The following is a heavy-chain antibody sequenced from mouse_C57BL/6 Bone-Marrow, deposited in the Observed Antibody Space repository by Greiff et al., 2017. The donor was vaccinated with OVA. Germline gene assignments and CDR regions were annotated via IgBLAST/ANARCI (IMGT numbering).Heavy chain of an antibody. J-gene: IGHJ2*01. CDR3: ARTPAITTVVATDRYYFDY. V-gene: IGHV1-50*01. CDR1: GYTFTSYW. D-gene: IGHD1-1*01. CDR2: IDPSDSYT. Sequence: QVQLQQPGAELVKPGASVKLSCKASGYTFTSYWMQWVKQRPGQGLEWIGEIDPSDSYTNYNQKFKGKATLTVATSSRTAYMQLISLTAEDSAVYYCARTPAITTVVATDRYYFDYWGQGTTLTVSS.